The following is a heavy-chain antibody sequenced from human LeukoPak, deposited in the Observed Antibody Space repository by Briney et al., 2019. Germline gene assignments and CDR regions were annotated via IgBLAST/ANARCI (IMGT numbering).Heavy chain of an antibody. D-gene: IGHD3-10*01. CDR3: ARTHYYGSGSYRY. V-gene: IGHV4-38-2*02. Sequence: PSETLSLTCTVSGYSISSGYYWSWIRQPPGKGLEWIGEINHSGSTNYNPSLKSRVTISVDTSKNQFSLKLSSVTAADTAVYYCARTHYYGSGSYRYWGQGTLVTVSS. CDR1: GYSISSGYY. J-gene: IGHJ4*02. CDR2: INHSGST.